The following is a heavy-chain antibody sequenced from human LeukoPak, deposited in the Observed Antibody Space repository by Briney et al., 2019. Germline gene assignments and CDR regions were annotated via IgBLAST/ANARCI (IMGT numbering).Heavy chain of an antibody. CDR2: IYYSGST. CDR1: GDSIRNYY. J-gene: IGHJ4*02. D-gene: IGHD6-13*01. CDR3: ARVREEQQLPIFDY. Sequence: SETLSLTCTVTGDSIRNYYLTWIRQPPGKGLEWIGSIYYSGSTYYNPSLKSRVTISVDRSKNQFSLKLSSVTAADTAVYYCARVREEQQLPIFDYWGQGTLVTVSS. V-gene: IGHV4-39*07.